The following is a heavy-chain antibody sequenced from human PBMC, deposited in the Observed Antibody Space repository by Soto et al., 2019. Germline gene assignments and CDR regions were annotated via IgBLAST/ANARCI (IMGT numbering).Heavy chain of an antibody. D-gene: IGHD6-6*01. CDR3: ARDGPLFAARPGPAYYYYGMDV. CDR2: ISYDGSNK. CDR1: VFTFSSYA. J-gene: IGHJ6*02. V-gene: IGHV3-30-3*01. Sequence: SLRLSCAASVFTFSSYAMHWVRQSPGKGLEWVAVISYDGSNKYYADSVKGRFTISRDNSKNTLYLQMNSLRAEDTAVYYCARDGPLFAARPGPAYYYYGMDVWGQGTTVTVSS.